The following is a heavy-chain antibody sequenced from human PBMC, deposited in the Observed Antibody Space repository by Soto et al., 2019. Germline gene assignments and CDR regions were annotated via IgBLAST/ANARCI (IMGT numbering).Heavy chain of an antibody. J-gene: IGHJ4*02. CDR2: IIPIFGTA. Sequence: QVQLVQSGAEVKKPGSSVKVSCKASGGTFSSYAISWVRQAPGQGLEWMGGIIPIFGTANYAQKLQGRVTTTEDEHTRTAYMELSSLRSEDTAVYSCASGVGGYVEFDYWGQGTLVTVSS. D-gene: IGHD5-12*01. V-gene: IGHV1-69*01. CDR1: GGTFSSYA. CDR3: ASGVGGYVEFDY.